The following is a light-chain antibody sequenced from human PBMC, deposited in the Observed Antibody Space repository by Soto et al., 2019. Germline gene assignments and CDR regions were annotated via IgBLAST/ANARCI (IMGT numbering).Light chain of an antibody. Sequence: EIVMTQSPATLSVSTGERATLSCRASQSVSTNLAWYQQKPGQSPRLLIYGTSTRATGVPARFSGGGSGTEFTLTINSLQSEDFAVYFCHQYNFWPTFGQGTKVDIK. CDR2: GTS. V-gene: IGKV3-15*01. CDR1: QSVSTN. J-gene: IGKJ1*01. CDR3: HQYNFWPT.